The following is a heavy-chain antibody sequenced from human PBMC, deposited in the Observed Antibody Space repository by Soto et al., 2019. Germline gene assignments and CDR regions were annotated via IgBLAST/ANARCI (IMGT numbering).Heavy chain of an antibody. CDR1: GFTFSTYA. J-gene: IGHJ4*02. CDR2: ISYDESNK. Sequence: QVQLVESGGGVVQPGRSLRLSCAASGFTFSTYALHWVRQAPGKGLEWVAVISYDESNKFYADPVKGRFTISRDNSKNTPEMQMNSLRAEDTAVYYCGSAPRGYCSSSWVVYWGQGTLVTVSS. CDR3: GSAPRGYCSSSWVVY. D-gene: IGHD6-6*01. V-gene: IGHV3-30-3*01.